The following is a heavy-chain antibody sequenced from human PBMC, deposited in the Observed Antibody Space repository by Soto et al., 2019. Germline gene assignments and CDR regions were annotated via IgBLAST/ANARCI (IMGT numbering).Heavy chain of an antibody. D-gene: IGHD6-6*01. Sequence: QVQLVQSGAEVKKPGASVKVSCKASGYTFTGYYMHWVRQAPGQGLEWMGWINPNSGGTNYAQKFQGWVTMTRDTSISTAYMERSRLRSDDTAVYYCARDPHASIAARPAWYFDLWGRGTLVTVSS. CDR2: INPNSGGT. CDR3: ARDPHASIAARPAWYFDL. CDR1: GYTFTGYY. J-gene: IGHJ2*01. V-gene: IGHV1-2*04.